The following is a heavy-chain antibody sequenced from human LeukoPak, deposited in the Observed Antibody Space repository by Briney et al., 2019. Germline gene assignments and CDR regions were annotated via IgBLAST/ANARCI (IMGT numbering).Heavy chain of an antibody. CDR2: LSRGGGTT. Sequence: GGSLRLSCTGSGFNFNMFAMDWVRQAPGQGLEWVSGLSRGGGTTNYADSVKGRFTISRDKSKNMVFLQMNSLRPEDTAVYYCAKEQRIRHCSEGVCMEGYYFDYWGQGSLVTVSS. CDR1: GFNFNMFA. J-gene: IGHJ4*02. CDR3: AKEQRIRHCSEGVCMEGYYFDY. V-gene: IGHV3-23*01. D-gene: IGHD2-8*01.